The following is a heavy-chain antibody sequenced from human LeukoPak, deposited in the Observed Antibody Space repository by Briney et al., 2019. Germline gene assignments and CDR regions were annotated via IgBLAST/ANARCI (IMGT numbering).Heavy chain of an antibody. CDR1: GVTFSNYA. CDR2: ISGSGGTT. Sequence: GGSLRLSCAASGVTFSNYAMTWVRQAPGKGLEWVSAISGSGGTTYYADSVKGRFIISRDNSKNTLYLQMNSLRAEDTAVYYCAKNRMNYYGMEVWGQGTTVTVSS. V-gene: IGHV3-23*01. J-gene: IGHJ6*02. CDR3: AKNRMNYYGMEV. D-gene: IGHD2/OR15-2a*01.